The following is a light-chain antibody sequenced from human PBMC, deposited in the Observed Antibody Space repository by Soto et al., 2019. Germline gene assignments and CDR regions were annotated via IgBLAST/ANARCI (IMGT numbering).Light chain of an antibody. V-gene: IGKV1-39*01. J-gene: IGKJ1*01. Sequence: DIHMTQSPSSLSASVGDRVTITCRASQSINNYLNWYQQKPGKAPKLLIYAASGFQSGVPLRFSGSGSGTEFTLTISSLQPDDLATYYCQQYNSYFQTFGQGTKVDIK. CDR1: QSINNY. CDR2: AAS. CDR3: QQYNSYFQT.